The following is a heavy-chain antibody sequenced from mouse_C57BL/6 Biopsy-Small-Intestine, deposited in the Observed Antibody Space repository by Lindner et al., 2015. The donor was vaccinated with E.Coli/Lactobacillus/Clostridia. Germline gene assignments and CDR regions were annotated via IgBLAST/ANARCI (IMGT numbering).Heavy chain of an antibody. V-gene: IGHV1-55*01. CDR3: ARLDYDYDGGTY. D-gene: IGHD2-4*01. Sequence: VQLQESGAELVKPGASVKMSCKASGYTFTRYWITWMKQRPGQGLEWIGDIYPGSGSTNYNEKFKSKATLTVDTSSSTAYMQFSSLTSEDSAVYYCARLDYDYDGGTYWGQGTLVTVSA. J-gene: IGHJ3*01. CDR1: GYTFTRYW. CDR2: IYPGSGST.